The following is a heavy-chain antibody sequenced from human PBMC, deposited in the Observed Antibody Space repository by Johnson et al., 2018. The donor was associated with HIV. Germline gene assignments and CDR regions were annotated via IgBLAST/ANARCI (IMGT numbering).Heavy chain of an antibody. D-gene: IGHD5-18*01. CDR1: GFTFSSYG. Sequence: QMQLVESGGGLVQPGGSLRLSCAASGFTFSSYGMHWVRQAPGKGLEWVADISYDGCNKYYADSVKGRSTTSSDNSKNTLYLQMNSLRPEDTAVYYCVRDGRDLVTRGSFDVWGQGTVVTVSS. V-gene: IGHV3-30*03. CDR3: VRDGRDLVTRGSFDV. CDR2: ISYDGCNK. J-gene: IGHJ3*01.